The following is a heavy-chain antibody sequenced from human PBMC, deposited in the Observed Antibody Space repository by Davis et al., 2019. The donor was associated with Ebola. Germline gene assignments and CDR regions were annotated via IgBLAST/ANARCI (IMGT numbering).Heavy chain of an antibody. CDR1: GFTFGTYA. Sequence: GGSLRLSCAASGFTFGTYAMHWVRQAPGKGLQWVAVISFDGDNEYYADSVKGRFTISRDNSKKTMYLQMNSLRAEDTAVYYCARSGLSFGVVKYHYGMDVWGKGTTVTVSS. D-gene: IGHD3-3*01. V-gene: IGHV3-30*04. CDR2: ISFDGDNE. J-gene: IGHJ6*04. CDR3: ARSGLSFGVVKYHYGMDV.